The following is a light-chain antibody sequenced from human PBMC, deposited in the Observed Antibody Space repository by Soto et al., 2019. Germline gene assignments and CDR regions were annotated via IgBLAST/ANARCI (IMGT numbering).Light chain of an antibody. J-gene: IGKJ2*01. CDR1: QSVSSSS. V-gene: IGKV3-20*01. Sequence: EIVLTQSPGTLSLSPGERATLSCRASQSVSSSSLAWYQQKPGQAPRLLIYGASSSSTGIPDRFSGSGSGTDFTLTSSRLETEDFAVFYCQQYGSSPYTFGQGTKLELK. CDR3: QQYGSSPYT. CDR2: GAS.